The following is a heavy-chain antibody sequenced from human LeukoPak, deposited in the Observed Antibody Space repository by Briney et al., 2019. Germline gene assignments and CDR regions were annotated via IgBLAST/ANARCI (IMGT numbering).Heavy chain of an antibody. CDR2: INPNSGGT. V-gene: IGHV1-2*02. D-gene: IGHD2-2*01. J-gene: IGHJ6*02. CDR3: ARALGSISHYYYYYGMDV. CDR1: GYTFTGYY. Sequence: ASVKVSCKASGYTFTGYYMHWVRQAPGQGLEWMGWINPNSGGTNYAQKFQGRVTMTRDTSISTAYMELSRLRSDDTAVYYCARALGSISHYYYYYGMDVWGQGTTVTVSS.